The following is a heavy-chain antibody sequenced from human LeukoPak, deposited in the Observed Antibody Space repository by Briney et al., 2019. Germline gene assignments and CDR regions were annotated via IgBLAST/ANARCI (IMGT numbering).Heavy chain of an antibody. D-gene: IGHD2-15*01. CDR3: AREGWYCSGGSCYSAHYMDV. CDR2: INSNSSYI. Sequence: PGGSLRLSCAASGFTFSSYSMNWVRQAPGKGLALVSSINSNSSYIYYADSVKGRFTISRDNAKNSLYLQMNSLRAEDTAVYYCAREGWYCSGGSCYSAHYMDVWGKGTTVTVSS. V-gene: IGHV3-21*01. CDR1: GFTFSSYS. J-gene: IGHJ6*03.